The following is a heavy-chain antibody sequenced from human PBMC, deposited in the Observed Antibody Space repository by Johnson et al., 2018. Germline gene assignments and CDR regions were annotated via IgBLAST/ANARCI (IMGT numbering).Heavy chain of an antibody. J-gene: IGHJ3*02. CDR3: ARAVPLLGAFDI. Sequence: QVQLQESGPGLVKPSETLSLTCTVSGGSISSYSWSWIRQPPGKGLAWIGYIYYSGSTNYNPSLKRRFTIPVDTSQNQFPLKLSSVPAADTAAYYCARAVPLLGAFDIWGQGTMVTVSS. V-gene: IGHV4-59*01. CDR1: GGSISSYS. CDR2: IYYSGST. D-gene: IGHD7-27*01.